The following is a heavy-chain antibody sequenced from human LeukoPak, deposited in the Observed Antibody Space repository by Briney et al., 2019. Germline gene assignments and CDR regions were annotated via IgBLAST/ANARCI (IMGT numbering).Heavy chain of an antibody. J-gene: IGHJ3*02. CDR1: GLTFSRSW. Sequence: GGSRRLSCAASGLTFSRSWTSWARQAPGKGLEWVANIKENGSEKNYVDSVKGRFTISRDNAKNSLYLQMNSLRAEDTAVYFCARLRADVFDIWGQGTMVTVSS. CDR2: IKENGSEK. V-gene: IGHV3-7*05. CDR3: ARLRADVFDI. D-gene: IGHD4-17*01.